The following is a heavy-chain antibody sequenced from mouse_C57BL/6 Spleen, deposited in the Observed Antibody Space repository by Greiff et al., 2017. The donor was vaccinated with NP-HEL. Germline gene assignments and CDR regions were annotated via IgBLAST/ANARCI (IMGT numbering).Heavy chain of an antibody. Sequence: VQLQQSGAELVRPGTSVKVSCKASGYAFTNYLIEWVKQRPGQGLEWIGVINPGSGGTNYNEKFKGKATLTADKSSSTAYMQLSSLTSEDSAVYFCARSETAQAPFAYWGQGTLVTVSA. CDR3: ARSETAQAPFAY. CDR1: GYAFTNYL. V-gene: IGHV1-54*01. J-gene: IGHJ3*01. D-gene: IGHD3-2*02. CDR2: INPGSGGT.